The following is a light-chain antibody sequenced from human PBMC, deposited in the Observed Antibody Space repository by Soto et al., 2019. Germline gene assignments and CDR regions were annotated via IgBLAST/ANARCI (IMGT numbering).Light chain of an antibody. CDR2: AAS. CDR1: QSISRN. Sequence: DIQMTQYPSSLSASVGDRVTITCRASQSISRNLNWYQHKPGKSPKLLIYAASNLQSGVPSRFRGGGSGTEFTLSINSLQPEDLGTYYCQQSFTTASITFGQGTRLEIK. V-gene: IGKV1-39*01. CDR3: QQSFTTASIT. J-gene: IGKJ5*01.